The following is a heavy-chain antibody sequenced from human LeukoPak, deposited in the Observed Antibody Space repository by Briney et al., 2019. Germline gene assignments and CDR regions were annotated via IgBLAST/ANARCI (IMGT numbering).Heavy chain of an antibody. CDR2: IIPIFGTA. V-gene: IGHV1-69*06. D-gene: IGHD3-10*01. J-gene: IGHJ4*02. Sequence: ASVKVSCKASGGTFSTYAITWVRQAPGQGLEWMGGIIPIFGTANYAQKFQGRVTITADKSTNTAFMELSSLRSEDTAVYYCAKGHWHGSGSYWVWGQGTLVTVSS. CDR3: AKGHWHGSGSYWV. CDR1: GGTFSTYA.